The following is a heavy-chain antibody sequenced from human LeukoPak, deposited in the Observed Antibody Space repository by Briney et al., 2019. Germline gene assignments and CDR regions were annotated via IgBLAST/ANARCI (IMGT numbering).Heavy chain of an antibody. J-gene: IGHJ4*02. CDR3: ARLVGSSSSPYDY. D-gene: IGHD6-6*01. V-gene: IGHV5-51*01. Sequence: GASLKISCKGSGSSFTSYWIGWVRPMPGKGLEWMGIIYPGDSDTRYSPSFQGQVTISADKSISTAYLQWSSLKASDTAMYYCARLVGSSSSPYDYWGQGTLVTVSS. CDR2: IYPGDSDT. CDR1: GSSFTSYW.